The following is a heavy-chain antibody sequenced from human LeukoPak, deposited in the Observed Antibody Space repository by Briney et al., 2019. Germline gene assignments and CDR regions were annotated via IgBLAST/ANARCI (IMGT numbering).Heavy chain of an antibody. CDR1: GFTFRSFE. Sequence: PGESLRLSCAASGFTFRSFEMNWVRQAPGKGLEWLSYIGTIGSPIYYADSVKGRFTISRDNARNSLCLQMNSLRVEDTAVYYCASFYDSSGRDYWGQGTLVTVAS. J-gene: IGHJ4*02. V-gene: IGHV3-48*03. D-gene: IGHD3-22*01. CDR2: IGTIGSPI. CDR3: ASFYDSSGRDY.